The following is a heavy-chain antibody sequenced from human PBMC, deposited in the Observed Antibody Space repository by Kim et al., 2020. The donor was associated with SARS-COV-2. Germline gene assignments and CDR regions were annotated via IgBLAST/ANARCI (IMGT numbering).Heavy chain of an antibody. V-gene: IGHV3-30*02. J-gene: IGHJ4*02. CDR3: AKDIAATMIVGPADY. D-gene: IGHD3-22*01. Sequence: DSVKGRFTISRDNSKNTLYLQMNSLRAEETAVYYCAKDIAATMIVGPADYWGQGTLVTVSS.